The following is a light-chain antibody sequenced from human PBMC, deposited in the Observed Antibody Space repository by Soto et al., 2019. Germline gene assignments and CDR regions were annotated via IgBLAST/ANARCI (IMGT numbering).Light chain of an antibody. V-gene: IGLV1-44*01. CDR2: SND. Sequence: QSVLTQAPSASGTPGQRVTISCSGSSSNIGSNTVSWYQQVPGTAPKLLIYSNDQRPSGVPDRFSGSKSGTSASLAIGGLQSEAEADYYCAAWDDSLNGWVFGGGTKVTVL. J-gene: IGLJ3*02. CDR1: SSNIGSNT. CDR3: AAWDDSLNGWV.